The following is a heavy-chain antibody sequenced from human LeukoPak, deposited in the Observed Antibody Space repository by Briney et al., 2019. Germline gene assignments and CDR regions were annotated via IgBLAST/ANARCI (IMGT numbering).Heavy chain of an antibody. D-gene: IGHD1-26*01. J-gene: IGHJ4*02. V-gene: IGHV3-23*01. Sequence: GGSLRLSCAASGFTFSSYAMSWVRQAPGKGLEWVSAISGSGTSTYYTDSIKGRFSISRDNSKNTVYLQMNSLRAEDTAVYYCAKFIVEAPNSFFDYWGQGTLVTVSS. CDR3: AKFIVEAPNSFFDY. CDR2: ISGSGTST. CDR1: GFTFSSYA.